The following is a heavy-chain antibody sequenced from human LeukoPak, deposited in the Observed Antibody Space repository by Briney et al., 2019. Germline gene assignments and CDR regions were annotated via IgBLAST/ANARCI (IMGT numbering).Heavy chain of an antibody. CDR3: ARNSGSGYFDY. CDR2: ISYDGSNK. D-gene: IGHD2-15*01. V-gene: IGHV3-30-3*01. J-gene: IGHJ4*02. Sequence: PGRSLRLSCAASGFTFSSYAMHWVRQAPGKGLEWVAVISYDGSNKYYADSVKGRFTISRDNSKNTLYLQMNSLRAEDTAVYYCARNSGSGYFDYWGQGALVIVSS. CDR1: GFTFSSYA.